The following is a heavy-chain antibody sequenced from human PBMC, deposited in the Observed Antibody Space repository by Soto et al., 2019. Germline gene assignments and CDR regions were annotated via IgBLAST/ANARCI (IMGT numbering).Heavy chain of an antibody. CDR1: GGSISSGDYY. D-gene: IGHD3-22*01. J-gene: IGHJ3*02. CDR2: IYYSGST. Sequence: PSETLSLTCAVSGGSISSGDYYWSWIRQPPGKGLEWIGYIYYSGSTYYNPSLKSRVTISVDTSKNQFSLKLSSVTAADTAVYYCARGLISGYYLYDAFDIWGQGTMVTVS. V-gene: IGHV4-30-4*02. CDR3: ARGLISGYYLYDAFDI.